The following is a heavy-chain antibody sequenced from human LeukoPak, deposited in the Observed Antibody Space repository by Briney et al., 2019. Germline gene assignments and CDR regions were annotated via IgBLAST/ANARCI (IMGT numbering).Heavy chain of an antibody. CDR1: GFTFSSYA. V-gene: IGHV3-23*01. CDR2: ITGSSAST. D-gene: IGHD3-22*01. J-gene: IGHJ4*02. Sequence: GGSLRLSCAASGFTFSSYAMSWVRQAPGKGLEWVSSITGSSASTYYADSVKGRFTISRDSSKNTLYLQMNSLRAEDMAVYFCAKLDYYDTHWGQGSLVTVSS. CDR3: AKLDYYDTH.